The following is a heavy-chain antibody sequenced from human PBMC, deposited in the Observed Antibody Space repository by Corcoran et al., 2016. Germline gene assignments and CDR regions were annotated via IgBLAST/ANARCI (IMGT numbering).Heavy chain of an antibody. CDR1: GYTFTSYD. D-gene: IGHD3-3*01. V-gene: IGHV1-8*01. Sequence: QVQLVQSGAEGKKPGASVKVSCKASGYTFTSYDINWVRQATGQGLEWMGWMNPNSGNTGYAQKFQGRVTMTRNTSISTAYMELSSVRSEDTAVYYCAGGSEETTIFGVPYYYYGMDVWGQGTTVTVSS. J-gene: IGHJ6*02. CDR3: AGGSEETTIFGVPYYYYGMDV. CDR2: MNPNSGNT.